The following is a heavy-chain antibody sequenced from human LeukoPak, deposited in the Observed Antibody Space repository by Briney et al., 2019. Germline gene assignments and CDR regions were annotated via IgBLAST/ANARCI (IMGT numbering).Heavy chain of an antibody. J-gene: IGHJ6*03. Sequence: SETLSLTCTVSGGSISSYYWSWIRQPPGKGLEWIGYMYYSGSTNYNPSLKSRVTISVDTSKNQFSLKLSSVTAADTAVYYCARLTMDYYYYYYYMDVWGKGTTVTISS. CDR3: ARLTMDYYYYYYYMDV. CDR2: MYYSGST. V-gene: IGHV4-59*12. CDR1: GGSISSYY. D-gene: IGHD3-10*01.